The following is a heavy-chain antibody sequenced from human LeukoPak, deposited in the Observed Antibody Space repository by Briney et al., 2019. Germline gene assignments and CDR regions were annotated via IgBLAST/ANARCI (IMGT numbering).Heavy chain of an antibody. D-gene: IGHD5-24*01. CDR1: GFSFGRYW. Sequence: TGGSLRLSCVASGFSFGRYWMSWVRQAPGKGLEWVANIKQDGSEQYSVDSVKGRFTSSRDNAKNSLYLQMNSLRVDDTAMYYCASTGGYKNAFDIWGQGTMVTVSS. CDR3: ASTGGYKNAFDI. CDR2: IKQDGSEQ. J-gene: IGHJ3*02. V-gene: IGHV3-7*01.